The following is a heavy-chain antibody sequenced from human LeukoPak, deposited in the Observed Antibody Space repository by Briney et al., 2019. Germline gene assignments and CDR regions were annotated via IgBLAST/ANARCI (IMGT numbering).Heavy chain of an antibody. CDR3: ASEYSSLSHYFDY. CDR1: GFTFSSYW. Sequence: GGSLRLSRAASGFTFSSYWMSWVRQAPGKGLEWVANINQDGSQKYYVDSVKGRFTISRDNAKNSLYLQMNSLRAEDTAVYYCASEYSSLSHYFDYWGQGTLVTVSS. V-gene: IGHV3-7*01. D-gene: IGHD6-6*01. CDR2: INQDGSQK. J-gene: IGHJ4*02.